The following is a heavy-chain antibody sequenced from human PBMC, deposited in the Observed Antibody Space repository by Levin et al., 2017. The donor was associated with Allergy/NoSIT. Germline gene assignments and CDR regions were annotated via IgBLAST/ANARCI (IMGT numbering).Heavy chain of an antibody. CDR1: GFTFSSYG. CDR3: ARDNGNYVSAFDI. J-gene: IGHJ3*02. Sequence: GGSLRLSCAASGFTFSSYGMHWVRQAPGKGLEWVAVIWYDGSNKYYADSVKGRFTISRDNSKNTLYLQMNSLRAEDTAVYYCARDNGNYVSAFDIWGQGTMVTVSS. V-gene: IGHV3-33*01. CDR2: IWYDGSNK. D-gene: IGHD1-7*01.